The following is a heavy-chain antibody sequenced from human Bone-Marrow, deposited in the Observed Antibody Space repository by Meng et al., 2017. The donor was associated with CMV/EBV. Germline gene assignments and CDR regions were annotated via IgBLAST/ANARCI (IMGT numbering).Heavy chain of an antibody. CDR1: GASISSIGHY. CDR3: AREQGYHVY. V-gene: IGHV4-39*07. CDR2: ISHSAYT. J-gene: IGHJ4*02. Sequence: TCTVSGASISSIGHYWGWIRRSPGRGLEWIATISHSAYTYYSPSLKSRVTLSVDTSNNQFSLRLTSVTAADTAVFYCAREQGYHVYWGRGILVTVSS. D-gene: IGHD5-12*01.